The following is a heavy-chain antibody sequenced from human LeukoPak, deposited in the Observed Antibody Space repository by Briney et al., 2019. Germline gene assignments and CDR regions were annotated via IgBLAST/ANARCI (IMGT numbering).Heavy chain of an antibody. J-gene: IGHJ6*02. CDR1: GGSISSYY. CDR3: ARGSSSDFWSGYYNPLWYYFYGMDV. V-gene: IGHV4-59*01. D-gene: IGHD3-3*01. Sequence: SETLSLTCTASGGSISSYYWSWIRQPPGKGMEWIGYIYYSGSTSYNPSLKSRVTISVDTSKNQFSLKLSSVTAADTAVYYCARGSSSDFWSGYYNPLWYYFYGMDVWGQGTTVTVSS. CDR2: IYYSGST.